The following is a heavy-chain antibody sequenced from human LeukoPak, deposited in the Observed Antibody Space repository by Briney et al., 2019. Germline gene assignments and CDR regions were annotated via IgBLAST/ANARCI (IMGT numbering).Heavy chain of an antibody. CDR3: AKGDSSGYYTLRYFDY. D-gene: IGHD3-22*01. V-gene: IGHV3-23*01. J-gene: IGHJ4*02. CDR1: GFTFSSYD. Sequence: GGSLTLSCAASGFTFSSYDWSWLRQAPGKGLEWVSAINGSGSSTYYADSVKGRFTISRDKSKNTLYLQMNSLRAEDTAVYYCAKGDSSGYYTLRYFDYWGQGTLVTVSS. CDR2: INGSGSST.